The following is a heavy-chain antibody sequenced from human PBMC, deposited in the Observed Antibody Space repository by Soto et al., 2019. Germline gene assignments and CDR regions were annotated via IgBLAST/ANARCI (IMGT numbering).Heavy chain of an antibody. Sequence: GGSLRLSCAASGFTFSGSAMHWVRQASGKGLEWVGRIRSKANSYATAYAASVKGRFTISRDDSKNTAYLQMNSLKTEDTAVYYCTSSSGAAIPVGRSYYYYGMDVWGQGTTVTVSS. CDR1: GFTFSGSA. D-gene: IGHD2-2*01. CDR3: TSSSGAAIPVGRSYYYYGMDV. CDR2: IRSKANSYAT. V-gene: IGHV3-73*01. J-gene: IGHJ6*02.